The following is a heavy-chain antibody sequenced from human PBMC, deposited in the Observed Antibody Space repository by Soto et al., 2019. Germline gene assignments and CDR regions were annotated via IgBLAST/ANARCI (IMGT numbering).Heavy chain of an antibody. CDR2: VSGTGGTT. J-gene: IGHJ1*01. Sequence: EVQLLESGGGLVQPGGSLRLSCAASGFTFSNYAMTWVRQAPGKGLEWVSAVSGTGGTTFYADSVKGRFTISRDNSKNTLYLQMNSLRAEDTAVYYGAKCMSSCYWKNFQDWGQGTLVTVSS. D-gene: IGHD2-21*02. V-gene: IGHV3-23*01. CDR1: GFTFSNYA. CDR3: AKCMSSCYWKNFQD.